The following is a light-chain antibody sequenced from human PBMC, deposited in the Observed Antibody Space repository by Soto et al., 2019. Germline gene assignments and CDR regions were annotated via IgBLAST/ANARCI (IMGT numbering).Light chain of an antibody. V-gene: IGKV1-5*01. CDR3: QQFKTYSLT. CDR2: DAF. CDR1: QSINNW. Sequence: DIQMTQSPSTLSASVGDRVTITCRASQSINNWLAWYQQKPGKAPKLLIFDAFNFESGVPFRFSGSGFGTEFTLTISSLQPDDSATYYCQQFKTYSLTFGGGTKVEI. J-gene: IGKJ4*01.